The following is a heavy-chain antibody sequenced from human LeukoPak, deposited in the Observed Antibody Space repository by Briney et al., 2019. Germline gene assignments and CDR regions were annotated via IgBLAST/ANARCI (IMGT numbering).Heavy chain of an antibody. V-gene: IGHV3-21*01. D-gene: IGHD2-2*01. CDR3: ARIGYCSSTSCYGYYYYYYYMDV. CDR2: ISSSSSYI. J-gene: IGHJ6*03. CDR1: GFTFSSYS. Sequence: PGGSLRLSCAASGFTFSSYSMNWVRQAPGKGLEWFSSISSSSSYIYYADSVKGRFTISRDNAKNSLYLQMNSLRAEDTAVYYCARIGYCSSTSCYGYYYYYYYMDVWGKGTTVTVSS.